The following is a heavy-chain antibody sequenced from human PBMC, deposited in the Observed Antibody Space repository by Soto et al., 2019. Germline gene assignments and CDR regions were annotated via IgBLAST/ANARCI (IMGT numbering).Heavy chain of an antibody. CDR3: ARVHYYDSSGYFDY. J-gene: IGHJ4*02. CDR1: GYSFTSYW. Sequence: GESLKISCNGSGYSFTSYWISLVRQMPGKGLAWMGRIDPSDSYTNYSPSFQGHVTISADKYISTAYLQWSSLKASDTAMYYCARVHYYDSSGYFDYWGQGTLVTAPQ. V-gene: IGHV5-10-1*01. D-gene: IGHD3-22*01. CDR2: IDPSDSYT.